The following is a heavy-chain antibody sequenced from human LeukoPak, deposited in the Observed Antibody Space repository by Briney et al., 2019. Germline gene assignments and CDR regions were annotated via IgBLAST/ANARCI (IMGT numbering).Heavy chain of an antibody. V-gene: IGHV4-59*01. Sequence: SETLSLTCTVSGGSISSYYWSWIRQPPGKGLEWIGYIYYSGSTNYNPSLKSRVTISVDTSKNQFSLKLSSVTAADTAVNYCARDTPVYCSSTSCYYYMDVWGKGTTVTVSS. CDR2: IYYSGST. CDR1: GGSISSYY. CDR3: ARDTPVYCSSTSCYYYMDV. J-gene: IGHJ6*03. D-gene: IGHD2-2*01.